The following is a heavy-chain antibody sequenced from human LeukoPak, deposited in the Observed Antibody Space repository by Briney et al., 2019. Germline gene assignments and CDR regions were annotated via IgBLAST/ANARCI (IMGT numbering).Heavy chain of an antibody. D-gene: IGHD4-23*01. V-gene: IGHV3-30-3*01. CDR2: ISYDGSNK. CDR1: GFTFSSYA. Sequence: GGSLRLSCADSGFTFSSYAMHWVRQAPGKGLEWVAVISYDGSNKYYADSVKGRFTISRDNSKNTLYLQMNSLRAEDTAVYYCASSTTVVTPLDYWGQGTLVTASS. J-gene: IGHJ4*02. CDR3: ASSTTVVTPLDY.